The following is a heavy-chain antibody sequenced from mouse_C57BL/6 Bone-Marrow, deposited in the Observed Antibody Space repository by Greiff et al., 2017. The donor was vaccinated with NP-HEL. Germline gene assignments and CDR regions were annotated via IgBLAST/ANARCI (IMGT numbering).Heavy chain of an antibody. CDR3: ARAFITTVVAPYYFDY. D-gene: IGHD1-1*01. CDR1: GYTFTSYW. Sequence: QVQLQQSGAELVMPGASVKLSCKASGYTFTSYWMHWVKQRPGQGLEWIGEIDPSDSYTNYNQKFKGKSTLTVDKSSSTAYMQLSSLTSEDSAVYYCARAFITTVVAPYYFDYWGQGTTLTVSS. CDR2: IDPSDSYT. V-gene: IGHV1-69*01. J-gene: IGHJ2*01.